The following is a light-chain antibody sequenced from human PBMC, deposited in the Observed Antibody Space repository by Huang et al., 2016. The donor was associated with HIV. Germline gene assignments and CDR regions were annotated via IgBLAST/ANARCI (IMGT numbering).Light chain of an antibody. CDR3: QQRSSWPLT. CDR1: QSVSRY. Sequence: EIVLTQSPTTLSLSPGERATLSCRASQSVSRYLAWYQQKHGQAPRLLIHDASNRATGIPTRFSGSGSGTDFTLTISSLEPEDFAVYYCQQRSSWPLTFGGGTKVEIK. J-gene: IGKJ4*01. V-gene: IGKV3-11*01. CDR2: DAS.